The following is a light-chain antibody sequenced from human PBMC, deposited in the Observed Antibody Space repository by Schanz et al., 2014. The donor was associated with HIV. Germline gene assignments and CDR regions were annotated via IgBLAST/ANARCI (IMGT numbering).Light chain of an antibody. CDR2: EVS. CDR1: STDIGGYRY. J-gene: IGLJ2*01. V-gene: IGLV2-14*01. CDR3: SSYTSSSTVV. Sequence: QSALTQPPSASGSPGQSVTISCTGTSTDIGGYRYVSWYQQHPGKAPKLMIYEVSKRPSGVSSRFSGSKSGNTASLTISGLQAEDEADYFCSSYTSSSTVVFGGGTKLTVL.